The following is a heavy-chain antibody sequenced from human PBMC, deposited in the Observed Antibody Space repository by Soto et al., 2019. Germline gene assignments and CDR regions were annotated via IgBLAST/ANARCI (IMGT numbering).Heavy chain of an antibody. Sequence: EVQLLESGGGLVQPGGSLRLSCAASGFTFSSYGMSWFRQAPGKGLEWVSSITGSAGSTYYADSVKGRFTISRDNSKNTLYLQMNSLRAEDTAVYYCAKDRNRWLRFDLGYWGQGTLVTVSS. CDR3: AKDRNRWLRFDLGY. CDR1: GFTFSSYG. J-gene: IGHJ4*02. CDR2: ITGSAGST. D-gene: IGHD5-12*01. V-gene: IGHV3-23*01.